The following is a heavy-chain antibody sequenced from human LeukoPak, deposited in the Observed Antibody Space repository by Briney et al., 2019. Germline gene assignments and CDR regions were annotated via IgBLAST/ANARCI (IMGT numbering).Heavy chain of an antibody. J-gene: IGHJ6*02. CDR1: GFSVRNIY. Sequence: CAASGFSVRNIYMSWVSQAPGKGLEWVSFIYSGGTTHYADSVKGRCTISRDNSKHTVDLPMNSLRAEDTAVYYCPRDYVYIYGRYMDVWGQGTTVTVSS. V-gene: IGHV3-53*01. CDR3: PRDYVYIYGRYMDV. CDR2: IYSGGTT. D-gene: IGHD5-24*01.